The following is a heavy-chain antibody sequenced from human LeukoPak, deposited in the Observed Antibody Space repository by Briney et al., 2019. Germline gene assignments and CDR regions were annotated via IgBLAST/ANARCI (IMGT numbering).Heavy chain of an antibody. D-gene: IGHD3-22*01. V-gene: IGHV1-8*01. CDR1: GYTFTSFD. CDR3: ARWKYSQYYRSSGYQDY. J-gene: IGHJ4*02. CDR2: MNTNSGDT. Sequence: ASVKVSCTASGYTFTSFDINWVRQAPGHGLEWMGCMNTNSGDTGYAQTFQGRVTMTRNTSISTAYMEQSSLRSEDTAVSYCARWKYSQYYRSSGYQDYWGQGTLVTVSS.